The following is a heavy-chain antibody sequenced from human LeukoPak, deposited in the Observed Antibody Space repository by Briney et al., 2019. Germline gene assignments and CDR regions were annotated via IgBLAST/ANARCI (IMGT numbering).Heavy chain of an antibody. J-gene: IGHJ4*02. V-gene: IGHV4-4*07. CDR1: GGSISSYY. CDR2: IYTSGST. CDR3: ARGYCSSTSCGSFDY. D-gene: IGHD2-2*01. Sequence: SETLSLTCTVSGGSISSYYWSWIRQPAGKGLEWIGRIYTSGSTNYNPSLKSRVTMSVDTSKNQFSLKLSSVTAADTAVYYCARGYCSSTSCGSFDYWGQGTLVTVSS.